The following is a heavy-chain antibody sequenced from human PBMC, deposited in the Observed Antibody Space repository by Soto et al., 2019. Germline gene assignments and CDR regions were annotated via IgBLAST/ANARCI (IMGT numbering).Heavy chain of an antibody. J-gene: IGHJ6*02. V-gene: IGHV4-30-4*01. D-gene: IGHD2-2*03. CDR3: ARGSGYCSSTSCYYYYYYYGMDV. CDR1: GGSISSGDYY. CDR2: IYYSGST. Sequence: QVQLQESGPGLVKPSQTLSLTCTVSGGSISSGDYYWSWIRQPPGKGLEWIGYIYYSGSTYYNPSLKSRVTISVDTSKNQFSLKLSSVTAADTAVYYCARGSGYCSSTSCYYYYYYYGMDVWGQGTTVTVSS.